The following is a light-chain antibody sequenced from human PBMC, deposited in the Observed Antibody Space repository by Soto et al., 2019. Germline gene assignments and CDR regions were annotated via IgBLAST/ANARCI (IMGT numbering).Light chain of an antibody. Sequence: VMTQAPATLSVSPGERVTLSCRASQTINNNVAWYQLKDGQVPRLLIYGASTRATDIPARFSGSGSGTEFTLTISSLQSEDFAAYHCQQYNNWPQTFGQGTKVDIK. V-gene: IGKV3-15*01. J-gene: IGKJ1*01. CDR2: GAS. CDR1: QTINNN. CDR3: QQYNNWPQT.